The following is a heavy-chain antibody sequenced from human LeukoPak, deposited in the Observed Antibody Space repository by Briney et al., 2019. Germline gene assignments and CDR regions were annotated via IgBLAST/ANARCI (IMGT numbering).Heavy chain of an antibody. CDR3: ARRLSRDIVVVPAAIHMDV. J-gene: IGHJ6*03. V-gene: IGHV1-18*01. Sequence: ASEKVSCKASGYTFTSYGISWVRLAPGQGLEWMGWISAYNGNTNYAQKLQGRVTMTTDTSTSTAYMELRSLRSDDTAVYYCARRLSRDIVVVPAAIHMDVWGKGTTVTVSS. CDR1: GYTFTSYG. D-gene: IGHD2-2*02. CDR2: ISAYNGNT.